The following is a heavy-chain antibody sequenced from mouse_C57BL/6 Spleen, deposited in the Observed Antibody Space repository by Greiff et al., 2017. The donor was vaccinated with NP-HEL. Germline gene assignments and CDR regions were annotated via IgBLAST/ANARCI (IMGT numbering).Heavy chain of an antibody. CDR1: GYTFTSYD. J-gene: IGHJ4*01. Sequence: QVQLKESGPELVKPGASVKLSCKASGYTFTSYDINWVKQRPGQGLEWIGWIYPRDGSTKYNEKFKGKATLTVDTSSSTAYMELHSLTSEDSAVYFCARPYYYGDYYAMDYWGQGTSVTVSS. CDR2: IYPRDGST. D-gene: IGHD1-1*01. CDR3: ARPYYYGDYYAMDY. V-gene: IGHV1-85*01.